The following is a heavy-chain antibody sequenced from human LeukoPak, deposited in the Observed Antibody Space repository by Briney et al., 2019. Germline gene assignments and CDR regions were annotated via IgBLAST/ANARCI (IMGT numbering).Heavy chain of an antibody. V-gene: IGHV4-34*01. Sequence: SETLSLTCAVYGGSFSGYYWSWIRQPPGKGLEWIGEINHSGSTNYNPSLKSRVTISVDTSKNQFSLKLSSVTAADTAVYYCARHLSGITGYTYGRGIDYWGQGTLVTVSP. D-gene: IGHD5-18*01. CDR2: INHSGST. CDR1: GGSFSGYY. CDR3: ARHLSGITGYTYGRGIDY. J-gene: IGHJ4*02.